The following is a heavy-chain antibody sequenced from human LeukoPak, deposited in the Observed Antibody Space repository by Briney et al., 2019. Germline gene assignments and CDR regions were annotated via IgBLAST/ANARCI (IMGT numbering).Heavy chain of an antibody. D-gene: IGHD5-12*01. J-gene: IGHJ6*02. Sequence: GGSLRLSCAASGFTVSSNYMSWVRQAPGKGLEWVSVIYSGGSTYYADSVKGRFTISRHNSKNTLYLQTNSLRAEDTAVYYCARSGSHYYYGMDVWGQGTTVTVSS. CDR1: GFTVSSNY. V-gene: IGHV3-53*04. CDR2: IYSGGST. CDR3: ARSGSHYYYGMDV.